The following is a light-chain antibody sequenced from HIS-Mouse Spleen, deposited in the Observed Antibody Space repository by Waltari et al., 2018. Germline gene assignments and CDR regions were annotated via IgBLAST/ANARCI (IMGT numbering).Light chain of an antibody. Sequence: SSELTQDPAVSVALGQTVRTTCHGDSLRSYYASWYQQKPGQAPVLVIYGKNNRPSGIPDRFSGSSSGNTASLTITGAQAEDEADYYCNSRDSSGNHVVFGGGTKLTVL. CDR3: NSRDSSGNHVV. V-gene: IGLV3-19*01. CDR2: GKN. CDR1: SLRSYY. J-gene: IGLJ2*01.